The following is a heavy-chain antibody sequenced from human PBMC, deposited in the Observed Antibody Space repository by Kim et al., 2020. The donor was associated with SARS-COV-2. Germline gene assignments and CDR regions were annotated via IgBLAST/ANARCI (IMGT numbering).Heavy chain of an antibody. D-gene: IGHD6-19*01. CDR3: ARGSNGGDP. CDR1: GFTFSSYA. V-gene: IGHV3-30*04. J-gene: IGHJ5*02. Sequence: GGSLRLSCAASGFTFSSYAMHWVRQAPGKGLEWVAVISYDGSNKYYADSVKGRFTISRDNSKNTLYLQMNSLRAEDTAVYYCARGSNGGDPLGQGNVV. CDR2: ISYDGSNK.